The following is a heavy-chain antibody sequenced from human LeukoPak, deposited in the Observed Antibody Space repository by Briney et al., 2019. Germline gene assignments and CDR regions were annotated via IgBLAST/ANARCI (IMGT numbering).Heavy chain of an antibody. V-gene: IGHV4-38-2*02. Sequence: SETLSLTCTVFGYSISNGYYWGWVRQPPGKGLEWIGTIHHSGTTYNSPSLRSRVTTSVDTSKNQFSLSLSSVTAADTAVYYCARSYYDTRGRFDPWGQGTLVTVSS. CDR1: GYSISNGYY. CDR2: IHHSGTT. D-gene: IGHD3-22*01. CDR3: ARSYYDTRGRFDP. J-gene: IGHJ5*02.